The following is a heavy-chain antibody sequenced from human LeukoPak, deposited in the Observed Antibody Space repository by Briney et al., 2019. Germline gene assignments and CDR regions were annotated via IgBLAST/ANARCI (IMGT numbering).Heavy chain of an antibody. CDR2: IYSGGRT. CDR3: ARASRSIWCDAFDI. D-gene: IGHD3-3*01. V-gene: IGHV3-53*01. J-gene: IGHJ3*02. CDR1: GFTVSSNY. Sequence: GSLRLSCAASGFTVSSNYMSWVRQAPGKGLEWVSVIYSGGRTYYADSVKGRFTISRDISKNTLYLQMTSLRAEDTAVYYCARASRSIWCDAFDIWGQGTMVTVSS.